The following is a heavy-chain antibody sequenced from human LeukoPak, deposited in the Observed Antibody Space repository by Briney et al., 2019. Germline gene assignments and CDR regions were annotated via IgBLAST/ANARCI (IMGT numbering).Heavy chain of an antibody. D-gene: IGHD2-8*02. V-gene: IGHV3-NL1*01. J-gene: IGHJ4*02. CDR1: AFTFSSYG. Sequence: PGGSLRLSCAASAFTFSSYGIYWVRQAPGKGLEWVAFMYSDGSDTIYGDSVKGRFAISRDNSKNTVFLEMNSLRGDDAAVYYCATLVKTGSGGRGYFDHWGQGTLVTVSS. CDR3: ATLVKTGSGGRGYFDH. CDR2: MYSDGSDT.